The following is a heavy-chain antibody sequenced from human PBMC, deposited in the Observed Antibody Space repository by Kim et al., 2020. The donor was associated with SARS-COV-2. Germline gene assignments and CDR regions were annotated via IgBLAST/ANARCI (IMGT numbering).Heavy chain of an antibody. V-gene: IGHV3-21*01. CDR2: ISSSSSYI. Sequence: GGSLRLSCAASGFTFSSYSMNWVRQAPGKGLEWVSSISSSSSYIYYADSVKGRFTISRDNAKNSLYLQMNSLRAEDTAVYYCARSIGRGQGNALKVVVAATGGYDAFDIWGQGTMVTVSS. D-gene: IGHD2-15*01. CDR1: GFTFSSYS. J-gene: IGHJ3*02. CDR3: ARSIGRGQGNALKVVVAATGGYDAFDI.